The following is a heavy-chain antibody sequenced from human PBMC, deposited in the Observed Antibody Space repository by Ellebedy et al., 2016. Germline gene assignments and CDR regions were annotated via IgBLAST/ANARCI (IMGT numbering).Heavy chain of an antibody. CDR1: GYNFTSYG. D-gene: IGHD3-10*01. CDR2: ISAYNGNT. CDR3: ARGLCVYGSGSCDYYYYYGMDV. Sequence: ASVKVSCKASGYNFTSYGISWVRQAPGQGLEWMGWISAYNGNTNYAQKLQGRVTMTTDTSPSTAYMELSSLRSEDTAVYYCARGLCVYGSGSCDYYYYYGMDVWGQGTTVTVSS. J-gene: IGHJ6*02. V-gene: IGHV1-18*01.